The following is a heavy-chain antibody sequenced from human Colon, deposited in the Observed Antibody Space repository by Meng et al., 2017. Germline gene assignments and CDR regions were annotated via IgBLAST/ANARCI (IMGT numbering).Heavy chain of an antibody. D-gene: IGHD3-22*01. Sequence: GESPKISCPASGFTFSSYAMSWVRQAPGKGLEWVSAICGSGGSTYYADSVKGRFTISRDNSKNTLYLQMNSLRAEDTAVYYCAKVYDSSGYYHRDRYYFDYWGQGTLVTVSS. V-gene: IGHV3-23*01. CDR1: GFTFSSYA. CDR3: AKVYDSSGYYHRDRYYFDY. CDR2: ICGSGGST. J-gene: IGHJ4*02.